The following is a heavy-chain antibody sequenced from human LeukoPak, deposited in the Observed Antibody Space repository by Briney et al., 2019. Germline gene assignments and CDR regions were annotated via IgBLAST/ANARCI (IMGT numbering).Heavy chain of an antibody. V-gene: IGHV4-34*01. CDR3: ARAVGSSGWYGEYYFDY. Sequence: SETLSLTCAVYGGSFSGYYWSWIRQPPGKGPEWIGEINHSGSPNYNPSLKSRVTISVDRSKNQFSLKLSSVTAADTAVYYCARAVGSSGWYGEYYFDYWGQGTLVTVSS. CDR2: INHSGSP. CDR1: GGSFSGYY. J-gene: IGHJ4*02. D-gene: IGHD6-19*01.